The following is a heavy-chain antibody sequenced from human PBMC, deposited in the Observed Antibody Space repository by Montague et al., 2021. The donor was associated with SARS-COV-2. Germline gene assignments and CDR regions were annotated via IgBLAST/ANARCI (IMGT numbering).Heavy chain of an antibody. CDR1: GGSFSGYY. CDR2: INRSGST. J-gene: IGHJ4*02. D-gene: IGHD4-23*01. V-gene: IGHV4-34*01. CDR3: ARWDPQTLTLIGLRGKSASDY. Sequence: SETLSLTCAVYGGSFSGYYWTWIRQSPGKGLEWIAEINRSGSTNYNFHPSLRSRVTISVDTSKSQFSLTLTSVTAADTGVYYCARWDPQTLTLIGLRGKSASDYWSQGTLVTVSS.